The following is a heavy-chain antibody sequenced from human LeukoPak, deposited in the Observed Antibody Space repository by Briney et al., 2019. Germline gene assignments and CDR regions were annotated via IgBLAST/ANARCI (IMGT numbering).Heavy chain of an antibody. CDR3: ARDRSLKAFDY. CDR2: INTDGSST. Sequence: GGSLRLSCAASGFTFSSYWMHWVRQAPGKGLVWVSRINTDGSSTSYADSVKGRFTISRDNAKNPLYLQMNSLRAEDTAVYYCARDRSLKAFDYWGQGTLVTVSS. CDR1: GFTFSSYW. J-gene: IGHJ4*02. V-gene: IGHV3-74*01.